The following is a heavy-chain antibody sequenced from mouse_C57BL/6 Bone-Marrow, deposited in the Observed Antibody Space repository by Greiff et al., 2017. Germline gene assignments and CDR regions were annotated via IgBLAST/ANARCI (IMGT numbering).Heavy chain of an antibody. CDR3: TRECRSTMVTRTWFAY. J-gene: IGHJ3*01. V-gene: IGHV1-15*01. D-gene: IGHD2-2*01. Sequence: QVQLQQSGAELVRPGASVTLSCKASGSTFTDYEMHWVKQPPVHGLEWIGAIDPETGGTAYNQKFKGKAILTADKSSSTAYMELRSLTSEDSAVYYCTRECRSTMVTRTWFAYWGQGTLVTVSA. CDR1: GSTFTDYE. CDR2: IDPETGGT.